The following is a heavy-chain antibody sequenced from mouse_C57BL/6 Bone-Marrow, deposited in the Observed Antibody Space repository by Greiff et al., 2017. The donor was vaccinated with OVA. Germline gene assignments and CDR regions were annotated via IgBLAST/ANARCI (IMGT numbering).Heavy chain of an antibody. CDR2: INPNNGGT. J-gene: IGHJ3*01. CDR3: ARCGDGYYPFAY. D-gene: IGHD2-3*01. Sequence: EVQLQQSGPELVKPGASVKISCKASGYTFTDYYMNWVKQSHGKSLEWIGDINPNNGGTSYNQKFKGKATLTVDKSSSTAYMELRSLTSEDSAVYYCARCGDGYYPFAYWGQGTLVTVSA. CDR1: GYTFTDYY. V-gene: IGHV1-26*01.